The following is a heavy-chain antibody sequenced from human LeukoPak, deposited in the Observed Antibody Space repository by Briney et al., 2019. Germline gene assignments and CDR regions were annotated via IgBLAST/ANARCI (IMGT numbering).Heavy chain of an antibody. Sequence: ASVMVSYKTSGYTFTNHGISWVRQAPGQGLEWMGWISGYNGNTNYVQKFRGRITMTTDTSTSTAYLQLRSLRSDDTALYYCARDLSLGRHDDGEPFDFWGQGTLVTVSS. CDR3: ARDLSLGRHDDGEPFDF. CDR1: GYTFTNHG. J-gene: IGHJ4*02. V-gene: IGHV1-18*01. D-gene: IGHD4-17*01. CDR2: ISGYNGNT.